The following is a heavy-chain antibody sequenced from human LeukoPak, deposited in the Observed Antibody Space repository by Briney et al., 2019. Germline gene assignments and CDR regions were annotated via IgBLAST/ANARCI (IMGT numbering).Heavy chain of an antibody. CDR1: GFTFSSYG. V-gene: IGHV3-33*01. J-gene: IGHJ6*02. CDR3: ARDYYDFWSGYYIYHYGMDV. CDR2: IWYDGSNK. Sequence: GRSLRLSCAASGFTFSSYGMHWVRQAPGKGLEWVAVIWYDGSNKYYADSVKGRFTISRDNSKNTLYLQMNSLRAEDTAAYYCARDYYDFWSGYYIYHYGMDVWGQGTTVTVSS. D-gene: IGHD3-3*01.